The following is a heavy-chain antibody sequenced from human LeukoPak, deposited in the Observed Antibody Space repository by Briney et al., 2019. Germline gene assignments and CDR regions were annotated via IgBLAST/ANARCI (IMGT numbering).Heavy chain of an antibody. CDR2: IYSGGIT. CDR1: GFTVSTNY. Sequence: GGSLRLSCVASGFTVSTNYMSWVRQAPGKGLEWVSVIYSGGITYYADSVKGRFTISRDNSKNTLYLQMNSLRAEDTAVYYCAASTSLTRGRYWGQGTLVTVSS. V-gene: IGHV3-53*01. CDR3: AASTSLTRGRY. D-gene: IGHD2-2*01. J-gene: IGHJ4*02.